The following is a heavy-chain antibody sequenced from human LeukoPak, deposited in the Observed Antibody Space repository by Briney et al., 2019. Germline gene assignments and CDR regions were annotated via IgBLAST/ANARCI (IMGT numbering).Heavy chain of an antibody. D-gene: IGHD1-26*01. CDR3: ARWPTD. J-gene: IGHJ4*02. V-gene: IGHV4-34*01. CDR2: INHSGST. Sequence: PSETLSLTCTVSGGSISSYYWSWIRQPPGKGLEWIGEINHSGSTNYNPSLKSRVTISVDTSKNQFSLKVSSVTAADTAVYYCARWPTDWGQGTLVTVSS. CDR1: GGSISSYY.